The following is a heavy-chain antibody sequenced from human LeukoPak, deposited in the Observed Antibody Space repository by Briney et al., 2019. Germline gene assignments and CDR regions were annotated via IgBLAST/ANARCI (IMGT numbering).Heavy chain of an antibody. D-gene: IGHD6-13*01. CDR3: TRWWQQLAGAYYYYGMDV. V-gene: IGHV3-49*03. CDR1: GFTFGDYA. CDR2: IRSKAYGGTT. Sequence: GVLRLSCTASGFTFGDYAMSWFRQAPGKGLEWVGFIRSKAYGGTTEYAASVKGRFTISRDDSKSIAYLQMNSLKTEDTAVYYCTRWWQQLAGAYYYYGMDVWGQGTTVTVSS. J-gene: IGHJ6*02.